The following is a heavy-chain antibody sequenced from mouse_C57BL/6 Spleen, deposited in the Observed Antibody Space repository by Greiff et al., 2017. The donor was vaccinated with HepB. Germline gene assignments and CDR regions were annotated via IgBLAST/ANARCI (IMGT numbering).Heavy chain of an antibody. CDR2: IWWDDDK. J-gene: IGHJ4*01. CDR3: ARLYYSNGGYYAMDY. CDR1: GFSLSTFGMG. Sequence: QPSQTLSLTCSFSGFSLSTFGMGVGWIRQPSGKGLEWLAHIWWDDDKYYNPALKSRLTISKDTSKNQVFLKIANVDTADTATYYCARLYYSNGGYYAMDYWGQGTSVTVSS. V-gene: IGHV8-8*01. D-gene: IGHD2-5*01.